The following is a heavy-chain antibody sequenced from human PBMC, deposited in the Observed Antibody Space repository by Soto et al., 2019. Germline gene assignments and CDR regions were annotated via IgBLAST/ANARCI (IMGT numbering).Heavy chain of an antibody. V-gene: IGHV4-59*08. CDR3: ARHVDIVATITGNWFDP. J-gene: IGHJ5*02. CDR1: GVSISSYY. Sequence: PSETLSLTCTVSGVSISSYYWSWIRQPPGKGLEWIGYIYYSGSTNYNPSLKSRVTISVDTSKNQFSLKLSSVTAADTAVYYCARHVDIVATITGNWFDPWGQGTLVTVSS. CDR2: IYYSGST. D-gene: IGHD5-12*01.